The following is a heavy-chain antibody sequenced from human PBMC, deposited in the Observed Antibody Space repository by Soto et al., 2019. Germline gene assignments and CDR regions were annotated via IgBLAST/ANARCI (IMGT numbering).Heavy chain of an antibody. Sequence: QVQLVQSGPELKKPGSSVKVSCKAPGDTFNSYGISWVRQAPGQGLEYMGRIIPSYDRTKYAQKFQGRLTVTADMYTSTVYMELSSLRSEDTAVYYCARDPTNDYGDDTFDYWGQGTKVIVSS. D-gene: IGHD4-17*01. CDR1: GDTFNSYG. V-gene: IGHV1-69*06. CDR2: IIPSYDRT. CDR3: ARDPTNDYGDDTFDY. J-gene: IGHJ4*02.